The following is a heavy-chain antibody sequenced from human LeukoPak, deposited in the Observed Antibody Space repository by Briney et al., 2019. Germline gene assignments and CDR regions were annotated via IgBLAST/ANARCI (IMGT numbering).Heavy chain of an antibody. CDR2: IYSSGDT. J-gene: IGHJ4*02. CDR1: GFTFSNYW. CDR3: ARTSVATAEDYFDY. V-gene: IGHV3-53*01. Sequence: GGSLRLSCAASGFTFSNYWMSWVRQAPGKGLEWVSIIYSSGDTYYADSVKGRFTISRDNSKNTLYLQMNSLRAEDTAVYYCARTSVATAEDYFDYWGQGTLVTVSS. D-gene: IGHD6-13*01.